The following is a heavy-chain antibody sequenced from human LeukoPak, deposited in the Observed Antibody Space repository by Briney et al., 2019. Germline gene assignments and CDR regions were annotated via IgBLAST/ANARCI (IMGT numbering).Heavy chain of an antibody. V-gene: IGHV6-1*01. CDR3: ARGSSDKSGGYWFDP. Sequence: PSQTLSLTCALSGDSVSSNSAAWNWIRPSPSRGLEWLGRTYYRSKLSNDYAVSVKRRITINPDTSKNQFSLQLNSVTPEDTAVYYCARGSSDKSGGYWFDPWGQGTLVTVSS. CDR1: GDSVSSNSAA. D-gene: IGHD3-22*01. CDR2: TYYRSKLSN. J-gene: IGHJ5*02.